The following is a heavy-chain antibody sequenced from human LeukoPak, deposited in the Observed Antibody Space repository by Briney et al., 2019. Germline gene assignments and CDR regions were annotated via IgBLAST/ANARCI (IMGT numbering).Heavy chain of an antibody. Sequence: GSLRLSCAASGFIVSSNYMSWVRQAPGKGLEWVSAISGSGGTTYYADSVKGRFTISRDNSKNTLYLQMSSLRAEDTAVYYCAKDFTISPIVHWGQGTLVTVSS. CDR1: GFIVSSNY. D-gene: IGHD3-3*01. V-gene: IGHV3-23*01. CDR3: AKDFTISPIVH. CDR2: ISGSGGTT. J-gene: IGHJ4*02.